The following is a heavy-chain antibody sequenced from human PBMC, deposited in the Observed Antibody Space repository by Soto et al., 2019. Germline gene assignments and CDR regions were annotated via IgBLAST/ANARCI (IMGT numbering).Heavy chain of an antibody. CDR3: ARDLSGWFDP. Sequence: SETLSLTCTVSGGSISSGGYYWSWIRQHPGKGLEWIGYIYYSGSTYYNPSLKSRVTISVDTSKNQFSLKLSSVTAADTAVYYCARDLSGWFDPWGQGTLVTVSS. CDR2: IYYSGST. J-gene: IGHJ5*02. CDR1: GGSISSGGYY. D-gene: IGHD3-10*01. V-gene: IGHV4-31*03.